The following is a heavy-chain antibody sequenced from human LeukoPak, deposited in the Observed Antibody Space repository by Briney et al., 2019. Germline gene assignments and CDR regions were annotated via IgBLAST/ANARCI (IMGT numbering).Heavy chain of an antibody. J-gene: IGHJ4*02. Sequence: ASVKVSCKASGYTFTSYDINWVRQATGQGLEWMGWMNPNSGSTGYAQKFQGRVTMTRNTSISTAYMELSSLRSEDTAVYYCAALHCSSTSCYLDYWGQGTLVTVSS. CDR3: AALHCSSTSCYLDY. V-gene: IGHV1-8*01. CDR2: MNPNSGST. CDR1: GYTFTSYD. D-gene: IGHD2-2*01.